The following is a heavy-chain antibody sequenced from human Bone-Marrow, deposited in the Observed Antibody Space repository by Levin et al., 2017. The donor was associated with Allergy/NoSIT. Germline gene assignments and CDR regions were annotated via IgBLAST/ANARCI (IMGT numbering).Heavy chain of an antibody. V-gene: IGHV3-23*01. CDR3: ARGYCSGGSCGCGSCEC. D-gene: IGHD2-15*01. CDR2: ISGSGAVT. CDR1: GFAFSSYA. Sequence: LSLTCAASGFAFSSYAMNWVRQAPGKGLEWLSGISGSGAVTHFADSVKGRFTISRDNSQNTLYLQMNSLRVEDTAVYYCARGYCSGGSCGCGSCECWGQGTLVTVSS. J-gene: IGHJ4*02.